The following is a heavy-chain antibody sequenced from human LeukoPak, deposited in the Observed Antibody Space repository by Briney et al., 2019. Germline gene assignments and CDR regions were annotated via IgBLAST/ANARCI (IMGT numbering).Heavy chain of an antibody. CDR3: ARDGWYSSSWYRQNWFDP. V-gene: IGHV4-61*02. CDR2: IYTSGST. J-gene: IGHJ5*02. D-gene: IGHD6-13*01. CDR1: GGSISSGSYY. Sequence: PSETLSLTCTVSGGSISSGSYYWSWIRQPAGKGLEWIGRIYTSGSTNYNPSLKSRVTISVDTSKNQFSLKLSSVTAADTAVSYCARDGWYSSSWYRQNWFDPWGQGTLVTVSS.